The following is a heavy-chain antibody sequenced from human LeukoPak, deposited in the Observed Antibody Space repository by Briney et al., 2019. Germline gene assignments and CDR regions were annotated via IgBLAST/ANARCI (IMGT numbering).Heavy chain of an antibody. V-gene: IGHV3-48*02. CDR2: ISRDSSVI. CDR3: ARDQGLYMGPYYFDY. D-gene: IGHD6-25*01. J-gene: IGHJ4*02. Sequence: AGGSLRLSCEASGFSFSFYPMNWVRQAPGKALEWLSYISRDSSVIYYAGSVKGRFTISRDNDKSSLSLQMNGLRDEDTAVYYCARDQGLYMGPYYFDYWGRGTLVTVSS. CDR1: GFSFSFYP.